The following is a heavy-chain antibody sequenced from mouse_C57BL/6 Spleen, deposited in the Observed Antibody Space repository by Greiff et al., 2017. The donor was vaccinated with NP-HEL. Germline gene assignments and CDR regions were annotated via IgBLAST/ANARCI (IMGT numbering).Heavy chain of an antibody. CDR2: ISYSGST. V-gene: IGHV3-8*01. D-gene: IGHD1-1*01. CDR3: ARRYGSGYGGFFFDY. CDR1: GYSITSDY. J-gene: IGHJ2*01. Sequence: EVKLMESGPGLAKPSQTLSLTCSVTGYSITSDYWNWIRKFPGNKLEYMGYISYSGSTYYNPSLKSRISITRDTSNNQYYLLLNSVTTEDTDKYYSARRYGSGYGGFFFDYWGQGTTLTVSS.